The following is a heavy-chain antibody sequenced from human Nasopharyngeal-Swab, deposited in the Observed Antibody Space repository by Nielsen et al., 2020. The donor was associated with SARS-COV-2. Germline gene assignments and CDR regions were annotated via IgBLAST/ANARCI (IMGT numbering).Heavy chain of an antibody. CDR2: ISAYNGNT. J-gene: IGHJ6*02. D-gene: IGHD2-15*01. CDR3: ARDCQPDGGSCYVDYYYGMDV. Sequence: AAVKVFCKASGYTFTSYGISWVRQAPGQGLEGWGWISAYNGNTNYAQKLQGRLTMTTDTSTSTAYMELRSLRSDDTAAYYCARDCQPDGGSCYVDYYYGMDVWGQGTTVTVSS. CDR1: GYTFTSYG. V-gene: IGHV1-18*01.